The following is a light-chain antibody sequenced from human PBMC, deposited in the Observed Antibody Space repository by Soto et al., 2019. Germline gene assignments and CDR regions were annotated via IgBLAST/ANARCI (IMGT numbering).Light chain of an antibody. CDR2: EVN. CDR3: SSYAGTSYV. Sequence: QSVLTQPPSASGSPGQSVTISCTGTSSDVGGYNFVSWYQQHASKVPRLMIYEVNKRPSGVPDRFSGSKSGNTASLTVSGLQPEDEADYYCSSYAGTSYVFGTGTKVTV. J-gene: IGLJ1*01. CDR1: SSDVGGYNF. V-gene: IGLV2-8*01.